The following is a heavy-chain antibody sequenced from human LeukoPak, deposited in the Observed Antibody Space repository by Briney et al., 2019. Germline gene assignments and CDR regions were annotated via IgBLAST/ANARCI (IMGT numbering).Heavy chain of an antibody. CDR1: GFTFSSYA. D-gene: IGHD2-8*01. CDR3: AKHNGPVIARGPFDY. CDR2: ISGSGGST. V-gene: IGHV3-23*01. Sequence: GGSLGLSCAASGFTFSSYAMSWVRQAPGKGLEWVSAISGSGGSTYYADSVKGRFTISRDNSKTTLYLQMTSLRAEDTAVYYCAKHNGPVIARGPFDYWGQGTLVTVSS. J-gene: IGHJ4*02.